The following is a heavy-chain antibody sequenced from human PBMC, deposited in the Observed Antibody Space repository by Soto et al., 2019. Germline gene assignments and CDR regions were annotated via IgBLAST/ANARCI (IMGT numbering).Heavy chain of an antibody. V-gene: IGHV1-69*01. CDR2: IIPIFGTA. CDR1: GGTFSSYA. J-gene: IGHJ6*02. Sequence: QVQLVQSGAEVKNPGSSVKVSCKASGGTFSSYAISWVRQAPGQGLEWMGGIIPIFGTANYAQKFQGRVTITADESTSTAYMELSSLRSEDTAVYYCARDLLMVRGAATYYYYYGMDVWGQGTTVTVSS. D-gene: IGHD3-10*01. CDR3: ARDLLMVRGAATYYYYYGMDV.